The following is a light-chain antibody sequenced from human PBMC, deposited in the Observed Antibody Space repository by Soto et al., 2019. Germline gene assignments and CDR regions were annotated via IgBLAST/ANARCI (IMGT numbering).Light chain of an antibody. CDR2: DTN. CDR3: GTWDDTLSGGQSV. Sequence: QSVLTQPPSVSAAPGQRVTISCSGSSSNIGSNDVSWYQQFPGTAPRLLIYDTNKRPSGIPARFSGSKSDTSATLGITGLQPGDEADYYCGTWDDTLSGGQSVFGGGTQLTVL. V-gene: IGLV1-51*01. J-gene: IGLJ3*02. CDR1: SSNIGSND.